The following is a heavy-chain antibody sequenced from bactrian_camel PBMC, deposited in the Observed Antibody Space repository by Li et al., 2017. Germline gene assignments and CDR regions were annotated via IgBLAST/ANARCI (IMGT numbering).Heavy chain of an antibody. V-gene: IGHV3S53*01. Sequence: HVQLVESGGGSVQAGGSLTLSCAYTEYLYLTDCMGWVRQAPGREREAVAALDADGTRTYLDSVKGRFTISKDSAKKILYLQMNDLQPVDTGMYYCAADACNLVQLSRGIGSRGQGTQVTVS. D-gene: IGHD1*01. CDR2: LDADGTR. J-gene: IGHJ6*01. CDR3: AADACNLVQLSRGIGS. CDR1: EYLYLTDC.